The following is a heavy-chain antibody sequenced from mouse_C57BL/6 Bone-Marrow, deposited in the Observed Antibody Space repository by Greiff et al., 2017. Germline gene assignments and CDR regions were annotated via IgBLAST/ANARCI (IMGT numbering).Heavy chain of an antibody. CDR1: GYTFTDYY. CDR2: INPYNGGT. D-gene: IGHD2-4*01. V-gene: IGHV1-19*01. CDR3: AREADYPYAMDY. J-gene: IGHJ4*01. Sequence: VQLQQSGPVLVKPGASVKMSCKASGYTFTDYYMNWVKQSHGKSLEWIGVINPYNGGTSYNQKFKGKATLTVDKSSSTADMELNSLTSEDSAVYYCAREADYPYAMDYWGQGTSVTVSS.